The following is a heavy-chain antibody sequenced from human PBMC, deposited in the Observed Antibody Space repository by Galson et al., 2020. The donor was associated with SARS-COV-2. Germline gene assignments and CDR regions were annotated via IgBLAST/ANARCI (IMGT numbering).Heavy chain of an antibody. CDR2: IYASGTT. V-gene: IGHV4-4*07. CDR3: AREDRSGSSGWGVVDY. Sequence: ASETLSLTCTISGGSISNYFWSWIRQPAGKGLEWIGRIYASGTTNYNPSLKSRVTMSVYTSNNQFSLKLTSVTAADTAVYYCAREDRSGSSGWGVVDYWGQGTLVTVSS. CDR1: GGSISNYF. J-gene: IGHJ4*02. D-gene: IGHD6-19*01.